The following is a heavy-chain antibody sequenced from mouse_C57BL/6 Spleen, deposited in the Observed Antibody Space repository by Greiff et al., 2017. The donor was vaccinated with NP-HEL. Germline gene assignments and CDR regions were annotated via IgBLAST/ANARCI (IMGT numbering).Heavy chain of an antibody. J-gene: IGHJ3*01. V-gene: IGHV1-55*01. CDR2: IYPGSGST. CDR3: AKSLDNYDPAWFAD. Sequence: QVQLQQPGAELVKPGASVKMSCKASGYTFTSYWITWVKQRPGQGLEWIGDIYPGSGSTNYNEKFKSKATLTVDTSSSTAYMQLSSLTSEDSAVYYWAKSLDNYDPAWFADWGQGTLVTVSS. CDR1: GYTFTSYW. D-gene: IGHD2-12*01.